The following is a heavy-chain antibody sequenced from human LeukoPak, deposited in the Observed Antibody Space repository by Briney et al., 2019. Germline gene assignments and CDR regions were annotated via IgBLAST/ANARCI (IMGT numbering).Heavy chain of an antibody. D-gene: IGHD2-15*01. V-gene: IGHV3-23*01. CDR2: ISGDGGGI. J-gene: IGHJ5*02. CDR3: AREYSTGFDP. Sequence: GGSLRLSCAASGFTFSNYAMHWVRQAPGMGLEWVSSISGDGGGIYYADSVKGRFTVSRDNSKNTLYLELNSLRAEDTAVYYCAREYSTGFDPWGQGTLVTVSS. CDR1: GFTFSNYA.